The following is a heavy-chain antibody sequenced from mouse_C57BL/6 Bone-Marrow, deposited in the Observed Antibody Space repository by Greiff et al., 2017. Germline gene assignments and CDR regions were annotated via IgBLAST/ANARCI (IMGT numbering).Heavy chain of an antibody. CDR2: IDPENGDT. Sequence: VQLKQSGAELVRPGASVKLSCTASGFNIKDDYMHWVKQRPEQGLEWIGWIDPENGDTEYASKFQGKATITADTPSNTAYLQLSSLTSEDTAVYYCTPIYDGLDYWGQGTTLTVSS. J-gene: IGHJ2*01. V-gene: IGHV14-4*01. CDR3: TPIYDGLDY. CDR1: GFNIKDDY. D-gene: IGHD2-3*01.